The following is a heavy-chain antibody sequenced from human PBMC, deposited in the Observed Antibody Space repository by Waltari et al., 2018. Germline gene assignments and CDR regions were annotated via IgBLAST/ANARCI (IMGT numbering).Heavy chain of an antibody. CDR3: AKGKSSARLLRDGFDV. Sequence: EVQLVESGGGLVQPGRSLRLSCSASRFTFSDYAMHLVRQAPAKGLDWVSSISWHSNSIDYADSVKGRVTISRDNAKNSLYVQMNSLRPEDTALYCCAKGKSSARLLRDGFDVWGQGTMVTVSA. CDR2: ISWHSNSI. J-gene: IGHJ3*01. D-gene: IGHD3-22*01. V-gene: IGHV3-9*01. CDR1: RFTFSDYA.